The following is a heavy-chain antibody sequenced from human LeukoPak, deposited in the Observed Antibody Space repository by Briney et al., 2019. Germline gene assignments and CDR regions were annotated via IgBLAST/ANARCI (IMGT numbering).Heavy chain of an antibody. CDR1: GGSISNYL. Sequence: ASETLSLTCTVSGGSISNYLWSWIRQPPGKGLEWIGYIYYTGNTNYNPSLKSRLSISVDTSKNQFSLKLSSVTAADTAVYYCARGYYYALDVWGQGTTVTVSS. CDR2: IYYTGNT. CDR3: ARGYYYALDV. J-gene: IGHJ6*02. V-gene: IGHV4-59*01.